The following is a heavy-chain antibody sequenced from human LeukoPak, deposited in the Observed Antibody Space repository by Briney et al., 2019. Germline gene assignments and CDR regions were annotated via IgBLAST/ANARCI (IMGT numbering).Heavy chain of an antibody. Sequence: SVKVSCKASGGTFSSYAISWVRQAPGQGLEWMGGIIPIFGTANYAQKFQGRVTITTDESTSTAYMELSGLRSEDTAVYYCASHSGSYYVSPFDYWGQGTLVTVSS. D-gene: IGHD1-26*01. J-gene: IGHJ4*02. CDR1: GGTFSSYA. V-gene: IGHV1-69*05. CDR3: ASHSGSYYVSPFDY. CDR2: IIPIFGTA.